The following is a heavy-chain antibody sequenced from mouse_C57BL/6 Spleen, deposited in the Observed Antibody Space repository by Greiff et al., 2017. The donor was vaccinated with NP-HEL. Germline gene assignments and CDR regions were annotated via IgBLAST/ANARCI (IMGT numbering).Heavy chain of an antibody. J-gene: IGHJ2*01. CDR1: GYTFTSYW. CDR3: ARSALTGTVDY. CDR2: IDPSDSYN. D-gene: IGHD4-1*01. Sequence: QVQLQQPGAELVMPGASVKLSCKASGYTFTSYWMHWVKQRPGQGLEWIGEIDPSDSYNNYNQKFKGKSTLTVDKSSSTAYMQLSSLTSEDSAVYYCARSALTGTVDYWGQGTTLTVSS. V-gene: IGHV1-69*01.